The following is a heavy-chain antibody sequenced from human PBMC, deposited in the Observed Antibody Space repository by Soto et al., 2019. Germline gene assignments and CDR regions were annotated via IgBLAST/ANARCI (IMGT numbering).Heavy chain of an antibody. D-gene: IGHD2-15*01. Sequence: QVQLVESGGGLVQPGRSLRLSCAASGFTFSSYGIHWVRQAPGKGLEWVAVISYDGSNEYYADSVKGRFTISRDNSKNTLYLQMNSLRAEDTAVYYCAKGVMITATYFQHWGKGTLVTVSS. J-gene: IGHJ1*01. V-gene: IGHV3-30*18. CDR2: ISYDGSNE. CDR1: GFTFSSYG. CDR3: AKGVMITATYFQH.